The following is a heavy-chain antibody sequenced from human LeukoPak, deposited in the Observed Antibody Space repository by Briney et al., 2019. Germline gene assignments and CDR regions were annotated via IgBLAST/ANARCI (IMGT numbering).Heavy chain of an antibody. D-gene: IGHD6-13*01. V-gene: IGHV4-39*01. Sequence: SETLSLTCSVSVGSISSSSYFWGWIRQPPGKGLEWIGGIYYSGSTYHNPSLKSRVTISVDTSKNQFSLKLTSVTAADTAVYYCARRYSSSWYWFDPWGHGTLVTVSS. J-gene: IGHJ5*02. CDR1: VGSISSSSYF. CDR2: IYYSGST. CDR3: ARRYSSSWYWFDP.